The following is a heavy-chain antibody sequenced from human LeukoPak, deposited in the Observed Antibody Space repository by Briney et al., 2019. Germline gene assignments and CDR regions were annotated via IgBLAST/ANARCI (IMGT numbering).Heavy chain of an antibody. V-gene: IGHV4-59*01. CDR3: ARDSGQSGLGY. CDR2: IYYSGST. J-gene: IGHJ4*02. CDR1: GGSISSYY. Sequence: PSETLSLTCTVSGGSISSYYWSWIRQPPGKGLEWIGYIYYSGSTNYNPSLKSRVTISVDTSKNQFSLKLSSVTAADTAVYYCARDSGQSGLGYWGQGTLVTVSS. D-gene: IGHD3-10*01.